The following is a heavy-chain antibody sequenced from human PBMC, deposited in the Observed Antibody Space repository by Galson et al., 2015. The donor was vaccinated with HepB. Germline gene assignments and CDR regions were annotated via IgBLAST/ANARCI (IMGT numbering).Heavy chain of an antibody. J-gene: IGHJ4*02. Sequence: SVKVSCKASGGTFSSYTISWVRQAPGQGLEWMGRIIPILGIANYAQKFQGRVTITADKSTSTAYMELSSLRSEDTAVYYCARGGMVRGVTCDYWGQGTLVTVSS. CDR3: ARGGMVRGVTCDY. CDR1: GGTFSSYT. CDR2: IIPILGIA. V-gene: IGHV1-69*02. D-gene: IGHD3-10*01.